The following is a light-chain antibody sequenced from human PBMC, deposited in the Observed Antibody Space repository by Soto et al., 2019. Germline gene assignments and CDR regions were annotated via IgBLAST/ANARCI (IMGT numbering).Light chain of an antibody. J-gene: IGKJ2*01. CDR2: DAS. CDR3: HKYVSSPLT. V-gene: IGKV3-20*01. CDR1: QSVNSNL. Sequence: EIVLTQSPGTLSLSPGEGATVSCRASQSVNSNLLAWFQQKPGQAPRLLIHDASRRATGIPDRFSGSGSGTDFTLSISRLEPEDFAVYYCHKYVSSPLTFGQGTKLEIK.